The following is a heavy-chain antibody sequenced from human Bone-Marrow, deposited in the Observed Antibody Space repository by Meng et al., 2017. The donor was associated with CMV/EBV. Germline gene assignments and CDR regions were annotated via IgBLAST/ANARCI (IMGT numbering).Heavy chain of an antibody. Sequence: ASVKVSCKASGYTLTGYYIHWVRQAPGQGLEWMGWINPNSGGTHYAQKFQGRVTMTRDTSISTAYMELSRLRSDDTAVYYCARSITGTDFDYWGQGTLVTVSS. CDR1: GYTLTGYY. J-gene: IGHJ4*02. V-gene: IGHV1-2*02. CDR3: ARSITGTDFDY. CDR2: INPNSGGT. D-gene: IGHD1-20*01.